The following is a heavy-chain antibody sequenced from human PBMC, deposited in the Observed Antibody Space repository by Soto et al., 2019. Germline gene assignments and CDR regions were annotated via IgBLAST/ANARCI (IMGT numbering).Heavy chain of an antibody. CDR3: ASPGIAAAGILMDV. CDR1: GGSISSSSYY. D-gene: IGHD6-13*01. V-gene: IGHV4-39*01. J-gene: IGHJ6*02. Sequence: SETVSLTCTVSGGSISSSSYYWGWIRQPPGKGLEWIGSIYYSGSTYYNPSLKSRVTISVDTSKNQFSLKLSSVTAADTAVYYCASPGIAAAGILMDVWGQGTTVTVS. CDR2: IYYSGST.